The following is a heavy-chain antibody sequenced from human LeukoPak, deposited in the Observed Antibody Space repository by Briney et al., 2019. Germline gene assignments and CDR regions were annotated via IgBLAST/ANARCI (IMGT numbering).Heavy chain of an antibody. Sequence: GGSLRLSCAASGFTFSSYGMHWVRQAPGKGLEWVALIWFDGSNKYYADSVKGRFTISRDNSKNTLYLQMNSLRAEDTAVYYCAKDRVSSGWYEYYQYWGQGTLVTVSS. CDR1: GFTFSSYG. J-gene: IGHJ1*01. CDR3: AKDRVSSGWYEYYQY. D-gene: IGHD6-19*01. V-gene: IGHV3-33*06. CDR2: IWFDGSNK.